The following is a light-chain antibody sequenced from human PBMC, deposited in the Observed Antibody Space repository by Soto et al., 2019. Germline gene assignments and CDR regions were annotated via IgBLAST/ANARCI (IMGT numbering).Light chain of an antibody. CDR2: AAS. V-gene: IGKV1-39*01. CDR1: QGISTF. J-gene: IGKJ1*01. Sequence: DIQMTQSPSSLSASVGDRVTITCRASQGISTFLNWYQQKPGKAPKLLIYAASSLQSGVPSRFSGSGSGTDFTLTITSLQSEDFATYYCQHTYNIPLTFGQGIKVEIK. CDR3: QHTYNIPLT.